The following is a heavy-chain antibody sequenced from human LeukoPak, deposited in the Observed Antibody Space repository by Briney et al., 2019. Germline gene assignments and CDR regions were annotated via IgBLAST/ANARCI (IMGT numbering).Heavy chain of an antibody. CDR3: ARDNSVGDIAWWFDP. CDR1: GYTFTSYY. V-gene: IGHV1-46*01. J-gene: IGHJ5*02. CDR2: INPSGGST. D-gene: IGHD3-16*02. Sequence: ASVKVSCKASGYTFTSYYMHWVRQAPGQGLEWMGIINPSGGSTSYAQKFQGRVTMTRDTSTTTDYMELSSLRSEDTAVYYCARDNSVGDIAWWFDPWGQGTLVTVSS.